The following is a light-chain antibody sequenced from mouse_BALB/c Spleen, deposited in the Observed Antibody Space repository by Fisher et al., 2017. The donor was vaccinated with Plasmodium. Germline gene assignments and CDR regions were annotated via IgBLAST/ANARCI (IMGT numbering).Light chain of an antibody. CDR2: STS. Sequence: IVITQSPAIMSASPGEQVTMTCTASSSVSSSNLHWYQQKPGSSPKLWIYSTSNLASGVPARFSGSGSGTSYSLTISSMEAEDAATYYCHQYHRSPPMTFGGGTKLEIK. V-gene: IGKV4-74*01. CDR3: HQYHRSPPMT. CDR1: SSVSSSN. J-gene: IGKJ1*01.